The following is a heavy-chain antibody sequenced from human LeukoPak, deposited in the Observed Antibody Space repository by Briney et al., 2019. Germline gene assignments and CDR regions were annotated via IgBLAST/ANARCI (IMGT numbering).Heavy chain of an antibody. Sequence: GGSLRLSCAASGFTFSSYGMHWVRQAPGKGLEWVAVVSYDGSNKYYADSVKGRFTISRVNSKNTLYVQVNSLGTEDTAAYYCAKGSYYDSSGSFYFDYWGQGTLVTVSS. CDR3: AKGSYYDSSGSFYFDY. D-gene: IGHD3-22*01. CDR2: VSYDGSNK. V-gene: IGHV3-30*18. J-gene: IGHJ4*02. CDR1: GFTFSSYG.